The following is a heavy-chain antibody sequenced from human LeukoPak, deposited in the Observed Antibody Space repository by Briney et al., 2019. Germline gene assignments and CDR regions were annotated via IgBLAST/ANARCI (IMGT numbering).Heavy chain of an antibody. Sequence: PVGSVKVTCKASGYTFTSYYMHWVRHAPAQEGEGMGWDNPNSGSTNYAQKFKGRVTMTRDTSISPSYMELSRLRSDDTAVYYCVRGSIAAAGRQLYWGQGTLVTVSS. CDR1: GYTFTSYY. D-gene: IGHD6-13*01. V-gene: IGHV1-2*02. CDR3: VRGSIAAAGRQLY. CDR2: DNPNSGST. J-gene: IGHJ4*02.